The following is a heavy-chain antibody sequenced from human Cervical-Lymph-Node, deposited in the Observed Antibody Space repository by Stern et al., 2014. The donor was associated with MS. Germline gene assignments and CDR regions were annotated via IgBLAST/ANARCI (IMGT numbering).Heavy chain of an antibody. CDR2: VIYNGTNK. V-gene: IGHV3-30*14. Sequence: VQLVESGGGVVQPRRSLRLSCAASGFTFKSYTMQWVRQAPGKGLEWVAVVIYNGTNKYYADSVKGRFTISRDNSKNTLFLQMNSLRPEDSAVYYCAKYAQSFDSWGQGTLVTVSS. CDR3: AKYAQSFDS. J-gene: IGHJ4*02. CDR1: GFTFKSYT. D-gene: IGHD2-2*01.